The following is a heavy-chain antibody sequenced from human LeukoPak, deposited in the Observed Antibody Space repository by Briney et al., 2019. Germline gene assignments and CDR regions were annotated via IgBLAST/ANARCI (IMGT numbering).Heavy chain of an antibody. CDR1: GFTFSSYA. D-gene: IGHD4-17*01. J-gene: IGHJ5*02. V-gene: IGHV3-23*01. CDR3: ARVIFGGYGDYGGWFDP. Sequence: GGSLRLSCAASGFTFSSYAMSWVRQAPGKGLEWVSAISGSGGSTYYADSVKGRFTISRDNSKNTLYLQMNSLRAEDTAVYYCARVIFGGYGDYGGWFDPWGQGTLVTVSS. CDR2: ISGSGGST.